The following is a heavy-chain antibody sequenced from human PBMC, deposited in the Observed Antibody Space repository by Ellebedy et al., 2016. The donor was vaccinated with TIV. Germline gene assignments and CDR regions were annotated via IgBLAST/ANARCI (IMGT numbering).Heavy chain of an antibody. D-gene: IGHD6-13*01. CDR3: ARDPGIAAAGPGYYYGMDV. Sequence: GESLKISCAASGFTFSSYAMHWVRQAPGKGLEWVAVISYDGSNKYYADSVKGRFTISRDNSKNTLYLQMNSLRAEDTAVYYCARDPGIAAAGPGYYYGMDVWGQGTTVTVSS. CDR2: ISYDGSNK. V-gene: IGHV3-30*07. CDR1: GFTFSSYA. J-gene: IGHJ6*02.